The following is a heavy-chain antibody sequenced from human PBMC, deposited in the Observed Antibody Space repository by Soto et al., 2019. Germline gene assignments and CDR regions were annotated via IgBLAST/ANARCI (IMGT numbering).Heavy chain of an antibody. CDR1: GGTISSWY. CDR2: IYYSGST. V-gene: IGHV4-59*08. J-gene: IGHJ4*02. Sequence: PSETLSLTCTVSGGTISSWYWSWIRQPPGKGLEWIGYIYYSGSTNCNPSLKSRVTISVDTSKNQFSLKLSPVTAADTAVYYCARRYGSAIDYWGQGTLVTVSS. CDR3: ARRYGSAIDY. D-gene: IGHD1-26*01.